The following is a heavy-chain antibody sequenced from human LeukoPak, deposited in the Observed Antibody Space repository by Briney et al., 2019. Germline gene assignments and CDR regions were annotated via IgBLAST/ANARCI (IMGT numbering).Heavy chain of an antibody. CDR3: ARAMSAWGVAFDI. J-gene: IGHJ3*02. CDR2: ISSSGSTI. V-gene: IGHV3-11*04. CDR1: GFTFRDYY. D-gene: IGHD3-16*01. Sequence: GGSLRLSCAASGFTFRDYYMSWIRQAPGKGLEWVSYISSSGSTIYYADSVKGRFTISRDNAKNSLYLQMNSLRAEDTAVYYCARAMSAWGVAFDIWGQGTMVTVSS.